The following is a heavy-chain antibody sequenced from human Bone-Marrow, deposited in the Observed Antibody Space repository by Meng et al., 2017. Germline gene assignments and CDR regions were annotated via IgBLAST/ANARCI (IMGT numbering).Heavy chain of an antibody. D-gene: IGHD3-22*01. CDR1: GYTFTSYD. J-gene: IGHJ3*02. Sequence: ASVKVSCKASGYTFTSYDINWVRQATGQGLEWMGWMNPSSGNTGYAQKFQGRVTMTRNTSISTAYMELSRLRSEDTAVYYCARDRPEGYYLGDSRGYYRDDAFDIWGQGTMVTVSS. V-gene: IGHV1-8*01. CDR2: MNPSSGNT. CDR3: ARDRPEGYYLGDSRGYYRDDAFDI.